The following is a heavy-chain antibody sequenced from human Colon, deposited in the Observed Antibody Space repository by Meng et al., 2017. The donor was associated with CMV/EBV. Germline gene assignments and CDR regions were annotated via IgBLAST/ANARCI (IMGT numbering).Heavy chain of an antibody. J-gene: IGHJ6*02. CDR1: GFTFSSYE. V-gene: IGHV3-48*03. CDR3: ARDQYTAMVKDGMDV. CDR2: INARGSTI. D-gene: IGHD5-18*01. Sequence: GGSLRLSCAASGFTFSSYEMNWVRQAPGEGLEWVSYINARGSTIYYADSVKGRFTISRDNAKNSLYLQMNSLRAEDTAVYYCARDQYTAMVKDGMDVWGQGTTVTVSS.